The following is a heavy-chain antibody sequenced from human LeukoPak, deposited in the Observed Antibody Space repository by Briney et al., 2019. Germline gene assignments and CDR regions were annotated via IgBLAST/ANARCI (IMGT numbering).Heavy chain of an antibody. D-gene: IGHD5-24*01. CDR1: GYTFPSFG. CDR3: ARTGGRWLLLGIRFDY. Sequence: ASVKVSCKASGYTFPSFGISWVRQAPGQGLEWMGWISAYNGNTNYAQQLQGRVTMTTDTSTSTAYMELRSLRSDDTAVYYCARTGGRWLLLGIRFDYWGQGTLVTVSS. J-gene: IGHJ4*02. CDR2: ISAYNGNT. V-gene: IGHV1-18*01.